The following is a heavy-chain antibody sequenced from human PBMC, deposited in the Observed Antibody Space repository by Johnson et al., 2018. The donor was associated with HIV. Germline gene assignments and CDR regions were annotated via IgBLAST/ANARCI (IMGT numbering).Heavy chain of an antibody. V-gene: IGHV3-30*04. CDR2: TSFDERWQ. D-gene: IGHD1-26*01. CDR3: ARDGAIAGAATEALDL. J-gene: IGHJ3*01. CDR1: GFTFTRYG. Sequence: QMQLVESGGGVVRPGGSLRLSCAASGFTFTRYGLHWVRQAPGKGLAWVATTSFDERWQHYTDSVKGRFPISRDNSKNALYLQLNSLRPEETAVYDCARDGAIAGAATEALDLWGQGTMVIVSS.